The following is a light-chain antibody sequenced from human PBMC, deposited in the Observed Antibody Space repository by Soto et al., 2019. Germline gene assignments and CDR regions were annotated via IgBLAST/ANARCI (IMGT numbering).Light chain of an antibody. Sequence: DIQMTQSPSSLSASVGGRVTISCGSSQSISSWLAWYQQKPGKAPSLLIYDVSKLESGVPSRFSGSGSGTEFTLTIASLQPDDFATYYCQQYTSYFSSTFGQGGNV. V-gene: IGKV1-5*01. CDR3: QQYTSYFSST. CDR2: DVS. J-gene: IGKJ1*01. CDR1: QSISSW.